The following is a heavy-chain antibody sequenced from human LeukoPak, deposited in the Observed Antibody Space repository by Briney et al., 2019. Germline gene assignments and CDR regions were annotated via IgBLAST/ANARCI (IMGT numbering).Heavy chain of an antibody. CDR3: ARGGTYYDILTGYYLPDY. CDR1: GYSFTSHW. V-gene: IGHV5-51*01. J-gene: IGHJ4*02. CDR2: IYPGDSDT. D-gene: IGHD3-9*01. Sequence: GESLKISCKGSGYSFTSHWIGWVRQMPGKGLEWMGIIYPGDSDTRYSPSFQGQVTISADKSISTAYLQWSSLKASDTAMYYCARGGTYYDILTGYYLPDYWGQGTLVTVSS.